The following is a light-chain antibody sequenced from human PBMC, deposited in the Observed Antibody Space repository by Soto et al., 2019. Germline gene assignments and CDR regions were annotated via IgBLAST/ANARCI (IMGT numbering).Light chain of an antibody. CDR2: WAS. J-gene: IGKJ1*01. Sequence: DIVVTQSPLSLPVTPGEAASISCRSSQSLLHINGYNYLAWYQQKPGQPPKLLIYWASTRESGVPDRFSGSGSGTDFTLTISSLQPDDFATYYCQQYNSYWAFGQGTKVDI. CDR1: QSLLHINGYNY. V-gene: IGKV4-1*01. CDR3: QQYNSYWA.